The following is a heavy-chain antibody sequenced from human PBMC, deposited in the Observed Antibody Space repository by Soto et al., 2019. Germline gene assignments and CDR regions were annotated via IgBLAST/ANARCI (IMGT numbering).Heavy chain of an antibody. D-gene: IGHD3-22*01. V-gene: IGHV3-23*01. Sequence: GGSLRLSCAASGFTFSSYALSLVRQATGTGLEWVSAISGSGGSTYYADSVKGRFTISRDNSKNTLYLQMNSLRAEDTAVYYCASRDDSSGYYYDPMGAFDIWGQGTMVTVSS. CDR1: GFTFSSYA. J-gene: IGHJ3*02. CDR2: ISGSGGST. CDR3: ASRDDSSGYYYDPMGAFDI.